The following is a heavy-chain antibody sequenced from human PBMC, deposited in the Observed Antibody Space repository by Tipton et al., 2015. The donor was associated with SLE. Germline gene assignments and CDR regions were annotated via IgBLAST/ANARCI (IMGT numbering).Heavy chain of an antibody. CDR2: IHYNRDT. CDR3: ARDGKPGIPYKYYAMDV. D-gene: IGHD2-2*02. J-gene: IGHJ6*02. CDR1: GASVSSHY. V-gene: IGHV4-59*02. Sequence: GASVSSHYWNWIRQTPGKGLEWIGYIHYNRDTNYHPSLKSRVTISVDPSKNQLSLKLSSVIAADTGVYFCARDGKPGIPYKYYAMDVWGQGSTVAVSS.